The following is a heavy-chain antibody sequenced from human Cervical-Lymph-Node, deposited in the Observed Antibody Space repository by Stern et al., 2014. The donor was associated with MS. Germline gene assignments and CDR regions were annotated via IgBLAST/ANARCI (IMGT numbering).Heavy chain of an antibody. V-gene: IGHV4-30-4*01. CDR1: GGSISSGDYY. D-gene: IGHD2-2*01. CDR3: ASANCSSTSCPNWFDP. J-gene: IGHJ5*02. Sequence: QVQLQQSGPGLVKPSQTLSLTCTVSGGSISSGDYYWSWIRQPPGKGLEWIGYIYYSGRTYYNPALKSRVTISLDTSKNQFSLKLSSVTAADTAVYYCASANCSSTSCPNWFDPWGQGTLVTVSS. CDR2: IYYSGRT.